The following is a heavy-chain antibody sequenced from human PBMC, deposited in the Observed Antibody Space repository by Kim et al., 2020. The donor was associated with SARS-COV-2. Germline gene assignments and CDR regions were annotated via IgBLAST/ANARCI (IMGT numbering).Heavy chain of an antibody. V-gene: IGHV3-48*02. J-gene: IGHJ4*02. Sequence: GGSLRLSCAASGFTFSVYHMNWVRQAPGKGLEWVSYMGYSSTSIYYADSVKGRFIISRDNAKNSLYLQMNSLRDEDTAVYYCARNRVGAAGTEVDYWGQGNLVTVSS. CDR3: ARNRVGAAGTEVDY. CDR1: GFTFSVYH. D-gene: IGHD6-13*01. CDR2: MGYSSTSI.